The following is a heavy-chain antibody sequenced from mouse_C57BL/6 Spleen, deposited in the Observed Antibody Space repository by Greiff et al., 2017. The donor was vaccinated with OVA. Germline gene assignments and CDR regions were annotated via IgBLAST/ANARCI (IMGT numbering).Heavy chain of an antibody. D-gene: IGHD1-1*01. CDR3: ARETTVGGDYFDQ. CDR1: GYAFSSSW. V-gene: IGHV1-82*01. Sequence: QVQLKQSGPELVKPGASVKISCKASGYAFSSSWMNWVKQRPGKGLEWIGRIYPGDGDTNYNGKFKGKATLTADKSSSTAYMQLSSLTSEDSAVYFRARETTVGGDYFDQRGQGTTLTVSS. CDR2: IYPGDGDT. J-gene: IGHJ2*01.